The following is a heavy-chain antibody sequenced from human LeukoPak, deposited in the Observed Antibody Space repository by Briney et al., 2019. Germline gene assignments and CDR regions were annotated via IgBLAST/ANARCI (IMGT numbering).Heavy chain of an antibody. CDR3: ASSSGYSSGWYLTPNPYYFDY. Sequence: TSETLSLTCTVSGGSISSSSYYWGWIRQPPGKGLEWIGSIYYSGSTYYNPSLKSRVTISVDTSKNQFSLKLSSVTAADTAVYYCASSSGYSSGWYLTPNPYYFDYWGQGTLVTVSS. CDR2: IYYSGST. CDR1: GGSISSSSYY. V-gene: IGHV4-39*01. D-gene: IGHD6-19*01. J-gene: IGHJ4*02.